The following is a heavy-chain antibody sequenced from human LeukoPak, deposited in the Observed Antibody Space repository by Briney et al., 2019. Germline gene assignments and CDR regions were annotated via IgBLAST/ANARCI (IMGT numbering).Heavy chain of an antibody. Sequence: PGGSLRLSCAASAFTFSSYEMNWVRQAPGKGLEWISYISSSGDTIYYADSVKGRFTISRDNAKNSLYLQMNSLRAEDTALYYCARDLWFYCRDGYNCQEYYYYYMDVWGKGTTVTISS. CDR1: AFTFSSYE. CDR2: ISSSGDTI. D-gene: IGHD5-24*01. CDR3: ARDLWFYCRDGYNCQEYYYYYMDV. V-gene: IGHV3-48*03. J-gene: IGHJ6*03.